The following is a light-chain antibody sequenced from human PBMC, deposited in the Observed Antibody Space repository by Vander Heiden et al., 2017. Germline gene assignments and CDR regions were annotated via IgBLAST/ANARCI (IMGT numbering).Light chain of an antibody. Sequence: SYELTQPPSVSVSPGQTASITCSGDKLRDKYSSWYQHKPGQSPVLVIYQDNKRPSGIPARFSGSNSGNTATLTISGTQAMDEADYYCQAWDTSTDVVFGGGTKLTVL. J-gene: IGLJ3*02. CDR1: KLRDKY. CDR3: QAWDTSTDVV. V-gene: IGLV3-1*01. CDR2: QDN.